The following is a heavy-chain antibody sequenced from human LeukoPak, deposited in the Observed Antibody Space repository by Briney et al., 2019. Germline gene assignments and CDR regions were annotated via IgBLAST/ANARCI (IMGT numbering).Heavy chain of an antibody. J-gene: IGHJ4*02. CDR2: IIPILGIA. CDR1: GGTFSSYA. V-gene: IGHV1-69*04. CDR3: ARDDGGGYNPPPRQYYFDY. D-gene: IGHD5-18*01. Sequence: GASVKVSCKASGGTFSSYAISWVRQAPGQGLEWMGRIIPILGIANYAQKFQGRVTITADKSTSTAYMELSSLRSEDTAVYYCARDDGGGYNPPPRQYYFDYWGQGTLVTVSS.